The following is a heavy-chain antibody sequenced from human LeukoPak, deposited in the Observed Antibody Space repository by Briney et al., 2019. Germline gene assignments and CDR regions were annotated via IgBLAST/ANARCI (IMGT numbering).Heavy chain of an antibody. J-gene: IGHJ4*02. D-gene: IGHD6-19*01. CDR2: IYYSGST. CDR3: ARGLRGIMAGFDY. Sequence: SETLSLTCTVSGGSISSYYWSWIRQPPGKGLEWIGYIYYSGSTNYNPSLKSRVTISVDTSKNQFSLKLSSATAADTAVYYCARGLRGIMAGFDYWGRGTLVTVSS. CDR1: GGSISSYY. V-gene: IGHV4-59*01.